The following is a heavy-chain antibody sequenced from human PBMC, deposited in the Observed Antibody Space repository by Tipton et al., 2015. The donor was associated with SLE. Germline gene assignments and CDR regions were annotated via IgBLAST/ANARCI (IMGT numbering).Heavy chain of an antibody. CDR3: TTDRKWELLASDY. J-gene: IGHJ4*02. CDR1: GFTFSSYE. Sequence: SLRLSCAASGFTFSSYEMNWVRQAPGKGLEWVSYISSSGSTIYYADSVKGRFTISRDNAKNSLYLQMNSLRAEDTAVYYCTTDRKWELLASDYWGQGTLVTVSS. CDR2: ISSSGSTI. D-gene: IGHD1-26*01. V-gene: IGHV3-48*03.